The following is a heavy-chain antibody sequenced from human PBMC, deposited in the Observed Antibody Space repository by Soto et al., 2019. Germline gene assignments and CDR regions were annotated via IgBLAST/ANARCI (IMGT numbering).Heavy chain of an antibody. CDR1: GFTFSSYG. V-gene: IGHV3-30*18. CDR3: AKGDEQWLVPLDPWVISY. CDR2: ISYDGSNK. D-gene: IGHD6-19*01. Sequence: GGSLRLSCAASGFTFSSYGMHWVRQAPGKGLEWVAVISYDGSNKYYADSVKGRFTISRDNSKNTLYLQMNSLRAEDTAVYYCAKGDEQWLVPLDPWVISYWGQGTLVTVSS. J-gene: IGHJ4*02.